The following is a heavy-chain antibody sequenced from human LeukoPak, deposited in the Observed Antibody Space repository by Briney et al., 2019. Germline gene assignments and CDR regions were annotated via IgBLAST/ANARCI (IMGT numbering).Heavy chain of an antibody. D-gene: IGHD6-13*01. CDR2: IWNDGKTT. Sequence: PGRSLRLSCAASGFTFSEYGMHWVRQAPGKGLEWVAVIWNDGKTTYYPGSVKGRFTISRDNSKTTLYLQMDSLRAEDTAVYYCARDLSPDTASGMYFFDFSGQGTLVTVSS. J-gene: IGHJ4*02. CDR3: ARDLSPDTASGMYFFDF. CDR1: GFTFSEYG. V-gene: IGHV3-33*01.